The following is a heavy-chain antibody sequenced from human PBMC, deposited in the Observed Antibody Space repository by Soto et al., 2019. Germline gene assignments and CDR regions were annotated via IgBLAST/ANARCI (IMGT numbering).Heavy chain of an antibody. CDR3: AKLNSVLVSWDV. CDR2: IIPIFGTA. CDR1: GGTFSSYA. J-gene: IGHJ6*02. Sequence: SVKVSCKASGGTFSSYAISWVRQAPGQGLEWMGGIIPIFGTANYAQKFQGRVTITADESKNTLYLQMNSLRAEDTAVYYCAKLNSVLVSWDVWGQGTTVTVSS. V-gene: IGHV1-69*13. D-gene: IGHD1-7*01.